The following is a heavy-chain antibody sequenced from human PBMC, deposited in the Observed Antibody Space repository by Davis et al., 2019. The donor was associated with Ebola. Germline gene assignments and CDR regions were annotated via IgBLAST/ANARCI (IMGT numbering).Heavy chain of an antibody. CDR3: ARGHNYAHEY. V-gene: IGHV1-2*06. Sequence: ASVKVSCKASGYTFTDYTIHWMRQAPGQGLEWLGRVILKSGVTNYAQKFRGRVTMTRDTSISTVYMELSSLRYDDTADYYCARGHNYAHEYWGQGTLVTISS. CDR2: VILKSGVT. D-gene: IGHD4-11*01. CDR1: GYTFTDYT. J-gene: IGHJ4*02.